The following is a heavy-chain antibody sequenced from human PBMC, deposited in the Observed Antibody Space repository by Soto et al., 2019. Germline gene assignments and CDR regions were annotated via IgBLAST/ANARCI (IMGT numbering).Heavy chain of an antibody. CDR2: IRSKAYGGTT. Sequence: GGSLRLSCTASGFTFGDYAMSWFRQAPGKGLEWVGFIRSKAYGGTTEYAASVKGRFTISRDDSKSIAYLQMNSLKTEDTAVYYCTRQFRGATEGEWAWGQGTLVTVSS. D-gene: IGHD1-26*01. CDR3: TRQFRGATEGEWA. CDR1: GFTFGDYA. V-gene: IGHV3-49*03. J-gene: IGHJ5*02.